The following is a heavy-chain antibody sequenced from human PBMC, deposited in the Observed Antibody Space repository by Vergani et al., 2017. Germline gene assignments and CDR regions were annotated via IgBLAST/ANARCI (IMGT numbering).Heavy chain of an antibody. D-gene: IGHD5-12*01. CDR2: TWYDGNNK. CDR1: GFTFNQYG. V-gene: IGHV3-33*01. Sequence: QVQLVESGGGVVQPGKSLSLSCETSGFTFNQYGMHWVRQAPGKGLEWVAVTWYDGNNKQYADSVKGRFTISRDNSKSTMYLQMNSLRDEDTGVYYCARDLRLLYNRFDPWGQGTLVTVSS. CDR3: ARDLRLLYNRFDP. J-gene: IGHJ5*02.